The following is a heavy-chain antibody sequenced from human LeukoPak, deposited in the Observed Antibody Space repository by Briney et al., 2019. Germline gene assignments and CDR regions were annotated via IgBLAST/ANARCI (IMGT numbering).Heavy chain of an antibody. D-gene: IGHD1-7*01. V-gene: IGHV3-64*02. CDR2: INGNGDKT. CDR1: GFTFSGFS. Sequence: PGGSLRLSCAASGFTFSGFSMHWIRQAPGRGLEYVSAINGNGDKTFYTDSVRGRFTIFRDNSKNTLFLQMGSLRGEDTALYFCARIGMENFCDLWGQGTLVTVSS. J-gene: IGHJ5*02. CDR3: ARIGMENFCDL.